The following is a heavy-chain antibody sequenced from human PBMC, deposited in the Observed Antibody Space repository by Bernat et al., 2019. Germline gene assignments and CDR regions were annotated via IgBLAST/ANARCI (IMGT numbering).Heavy chain of an antibody. Sequence: EVQLVESVGGLIQPGGSLRLSCAASGFSVSTSHMTWVRQAPGKGLDWVSVIYSGGSTNHADSVKGRFTMSRDSSKSTLYLQMNRLRAEDTAVYDRARGYCSGGSCYSEWLDPWGQGTLVTVSS. D-gene: IGHD2-15*01. V-gene: IGHV3-53*01. CDR3: ARGYCSGGSCYSEWLDP. CDR2: IYSGGST. CDR1: GFSVSTSH. J-gene: IGHJ5*02.